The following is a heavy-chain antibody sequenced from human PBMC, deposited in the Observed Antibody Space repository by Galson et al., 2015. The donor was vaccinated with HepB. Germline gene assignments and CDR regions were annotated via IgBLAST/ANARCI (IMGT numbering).Heavy chain of an antibody. CDR2: ISYDGSNK. V-gene: IGHV3-30-3*01. J-gene: IGHJ4*02. Sequence: SLRLSCAASGFTFSRYAMHWVRQAPGKGLEWVAVISYDGSNKYYADSVKGRFTISRDNSKNTLYLQMNSLRTEDTAVFYCARSEPRTWHNFDYWGQGTLVTVSS. CDR1: GFTFSRYA. D-gene: IGHD1-14*01. CDR3: ARSEPRTWHNFDY.